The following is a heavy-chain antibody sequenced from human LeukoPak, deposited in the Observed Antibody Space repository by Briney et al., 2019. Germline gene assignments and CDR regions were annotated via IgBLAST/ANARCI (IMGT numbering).Heavy chain of an antibody. CDR3: ARQMNTVTADY. J-gene: IGHJ4*02. V-gene: IGHV4-39*01. Sequence: SGTLSLTCTVSGGSISSSSYFWGWIRQRPGKGLEWIGSIFYSGSTYYNPSLNSRVTISIDTSKNQFSLRLSSVTAADTAVYYCARQMNTVTADYWGQGTLVTVSS. CDR1: GGSISSSSYF. CDR2: IFYSGST. D-gene: IGHD4-17*01.